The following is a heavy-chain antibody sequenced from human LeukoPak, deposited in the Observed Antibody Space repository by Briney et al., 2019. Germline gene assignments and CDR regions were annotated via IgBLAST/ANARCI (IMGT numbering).Heavy chain of an antibody. CDR1: GFTFSNYN. CDR3: ARDPYSGAYSEGYYYYMDV. CDR2: ITSTSSYK. J-gene: IGHJ6*03. Sequence: GGSLRLSCAAPGFTFSNYNMNWVRQALGKGLEWISSITSTSSYKFYADSVKGRFTISRDNAQNSLYLQMNSLRAEDTAVYYCARDPYSGAYSEGYYYYMDVWGTGTTVTVSS. V-gene: IGHV3-21*01. D-gene: IGHD1-26*01.